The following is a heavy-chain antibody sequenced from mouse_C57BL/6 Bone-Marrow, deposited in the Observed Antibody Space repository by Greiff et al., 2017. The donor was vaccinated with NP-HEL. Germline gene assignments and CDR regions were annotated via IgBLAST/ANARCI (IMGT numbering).Heavy chain of an antibody. V-gene: IGHV1-39*01. CDR1: GYSFTDYN. CDR3: ALIYYDYDVFHYYAMDY. CDR2: INPNYGTT. Sequence: EVQLQESGPELVKPGASVKISCKASGYSFTDYNMNWVKQSNGKSLEWIGVINPNYGTTSYNQQFKGKAKLTVDQSSSTAYMQLNSLTSEDSAVYYCALIYYDYDVFHYYAMDYWGQGTSVTVSS. D-gene: IGHD2-4*01. J-gene: IGHJ4*01.